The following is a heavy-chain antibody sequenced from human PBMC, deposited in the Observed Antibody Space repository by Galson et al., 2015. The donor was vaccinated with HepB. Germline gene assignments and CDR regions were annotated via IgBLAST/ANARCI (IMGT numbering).Heavy chain of an antibody. J-gene: IGHJ6*03. CDR2: ISYDGSNK. Sequence: SLRLSCAASGFTFSSYGMHWVRQAPGKGLEWVAVISYDGSNKYYADSVKGRFTISRDNSKNTLYLQMNSLRAEDTAVYYCAKETPDSGSYLFYYYYMDVWGKGTTVTVS. V-gene: IGHV3-30*18. CDR1: GFTFSSYG. D-gene: IGHD1-26*01. CDR3: AKETPDSGSYLFYYYYMDV.